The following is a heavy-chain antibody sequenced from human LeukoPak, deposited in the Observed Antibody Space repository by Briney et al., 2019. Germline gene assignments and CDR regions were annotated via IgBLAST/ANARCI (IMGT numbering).Heavy chain of an antibody. V-gene: IGHV3-23*01. CDR1: GFTFSSYA. J-gene: IGHJ4*02. Sequence: PGGSLRLSCAASGFTFSSYAMSWVRQAPGKGLEWVSAISGSGGSTYYADSVKGRFTISRDNSKNTLYLQVNSLRAEDTAVYYCAKSYYDFWSGYYFDYWGQGTLVTVSS. CDR2: ISGSGGST. CDR3: AKSYYDFWSGYYFDY. D-gene: IGHD3-3*01.